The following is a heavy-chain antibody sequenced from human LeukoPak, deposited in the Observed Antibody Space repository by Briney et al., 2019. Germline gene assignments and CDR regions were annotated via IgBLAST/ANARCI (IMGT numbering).Heavy chain of an antibody. CDR2: INPNSGGT. D-gene: IGHD2-2*01. CDR3: ASNNLYCSSTSCYLSPNDAFDI. J-gene: IGHJ3*02. Sequence: ASVTVSCTASGYTFTGYYMHWVRQAPGQGLEWMGWINPNSGGTNYAQKFQGRVTMTRDTSISTAYMELSRLRSDDTAVYYCASNNLYCSSTSCYLSPNDAFDIWGQGTMVTVSS. V-gene: IGHV1-2*02. CDR1: GYTFTGYY.